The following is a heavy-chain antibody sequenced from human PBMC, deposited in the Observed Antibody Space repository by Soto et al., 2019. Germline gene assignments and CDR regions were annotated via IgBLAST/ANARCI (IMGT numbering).Heavy chain of an antibody. Sequence: QVQLVQSGAEVKKPGPSVKVSCKASGGTFSSYAISWVRQAPGQGLEWMGGIIPIFGTANYAQKFQGRVTITADESTSTAYMELSSLRSEDTAVYYCASTPRLRFLEWLFDYWGQGTLVTVSS. D-gene: IGHD3-3*01. J-gene: IGHJ4*02. CDR2: IIPIFGTA. V-gene: IGHV1-69*01. CDR3: ASTPRLRFLEWLFDY. CDR1: GGTFSSYA.